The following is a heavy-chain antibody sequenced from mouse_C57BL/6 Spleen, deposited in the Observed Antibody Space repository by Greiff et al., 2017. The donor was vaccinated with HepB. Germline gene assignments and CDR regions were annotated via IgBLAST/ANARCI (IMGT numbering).Heavy chain of an antibody. J-gene: IGHJ4*01. D-gene: IGHD2-4*01. CDR2: IDPENGDT. CDR1: GFNIKDDY. V-gene: IGHV14-4*01. Sequence: EVQLQQSGAELVRPGASVKLSCTASGFNIKDDYMHWVKQRPEQGLEWIGWIDPENGDTEYASKFQGKATITADTSSNTAYLQLSSLTSEDTAVYYCTNYDGDAMDYWGQGTSVTVSS. CDR3: TNYDGDAMDY.